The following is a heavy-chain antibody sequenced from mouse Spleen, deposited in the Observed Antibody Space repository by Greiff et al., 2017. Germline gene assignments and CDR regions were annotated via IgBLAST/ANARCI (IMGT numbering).Heavy chain of an antibody. CDR2: IHPNSGST. V-gene: IGHV1-64*01. D-gene: IGHD1-1*02. Sequence: VQLQQSGAELVKPGASVKLSCKASGYTFTSYWMHWVKQRPGQGLEWIGMIHPNSGSTNYNEKFKSKATLTVDKSSSTAYMQLSSLTSEDSAVYYCAGYDGSYLFAYWGQGTLVTVSA. J-gene: IGHJ3*01. CDR3: AGYDGSYLFAY. CDR1: GYTFTSYW.